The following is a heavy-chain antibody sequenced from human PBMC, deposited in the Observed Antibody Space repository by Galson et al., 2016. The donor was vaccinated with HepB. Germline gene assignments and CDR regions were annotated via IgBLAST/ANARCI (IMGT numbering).Heavy chain of an antibody. D-gene: IGHD3-22*01. CDR3: ARATHTITYYYDSSGYKVDAFDI. V-gene: IGHV3-21*01. Sequence: SLRLSCAASGFTFSSYSMNWVRQAPGKGLEWVSSISSSSSYIYYADSVKGRFTIPRDNAKNSLYLQMNSLRAEDTAVYYCARATHTITYYYDSSGYKVDAFDIWGQGTMVTVSS. CDR1: GFTFSSYS. J-gene: IGHJ3*02. CDR2: ISSSSSYI.